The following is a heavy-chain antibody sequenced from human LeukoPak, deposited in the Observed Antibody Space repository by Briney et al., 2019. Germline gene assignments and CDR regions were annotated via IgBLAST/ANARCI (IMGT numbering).Heavy chain of an antibody. CDR3: ARDSSSSWYSDY. D-gene: IGHD6-13*01. CDR1: GFTFDDYA. V-gene: IGHV3-43D*03. Sequence: GGSLRLSCAASGFTFDDYAMHWVRQAPGKGLEWVSLISWDGGSTYYADSVKGRFTISRDNAKNSLYLQMNSLRAEDTAVYYCARDSSSSWYSDYWGQGTLVTVSS. J-gene: IGHJ4*02. CDR2: ISWDGGST.